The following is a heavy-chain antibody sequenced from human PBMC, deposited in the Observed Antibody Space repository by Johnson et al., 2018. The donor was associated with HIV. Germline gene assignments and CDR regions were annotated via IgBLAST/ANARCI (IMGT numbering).Heavy chain of an antibody. CDR1: GFTFSTCA. V-gene: IGHV3-33*06. Sequence: QLVESGGGVVQTGWSLRLSCAASGFTFSTCAMHWVRQAPGKGLEWVSVVWYDGSNKYYADSVKGRFTISRDNSKNTLYLQMNSLRAEDTAVYYCAKDKAVVTALYDAFDIWGQGTMVTVSS. CDR3: AKDKAVVTALYDAFDI. D-gene: IGHD2-21*02. CDR2: VWYDGSNK. J-gene: IGHJ3*02.